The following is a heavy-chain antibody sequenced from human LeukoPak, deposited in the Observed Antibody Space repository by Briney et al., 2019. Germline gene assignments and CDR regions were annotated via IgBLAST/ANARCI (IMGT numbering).Heavy chain of an antibody. D-gene: IGHD1-7*01. CDR2: SIPIFGTA. Sequence: GASVKVSCKASGGTFSSYAISWVRQAPGQGLEWKGGSIPIFGTANYAQKFQGRVTITADESTSTAYMELSSLRSQDMAIYYCASGMTGLNGTTHYSYYYIVATGNGDPVTVSS. V-gene: IGHV1-69*13. J-gene: IGHJ6*03. CDR1: GGTFSSYA. CDR3: ASGMTGLNGTTHYSYYYIVA.